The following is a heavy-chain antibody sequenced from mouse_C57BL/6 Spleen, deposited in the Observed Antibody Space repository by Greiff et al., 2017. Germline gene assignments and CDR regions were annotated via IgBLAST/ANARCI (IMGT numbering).Heavy chain of an antibody. Sequence: QVQLQQPGAELVKPGASVKLSCKASGYTFTSYWMHWVKQRPGQGLEWIGMIHPNSGSTNYNEKFKSKATLTVDKSSSTAYMQLSSLTSEVSAVYYCASGGDYDDYWGQGTTLTVSS. CDR2: IHPNSGST. V-gene: IGHV1-64*01. J-gene: IGHJ2*01. CDR3: ASGGDYDDY. D-gene: IGHD2-4*01. CDR1: GYTFTSYW.